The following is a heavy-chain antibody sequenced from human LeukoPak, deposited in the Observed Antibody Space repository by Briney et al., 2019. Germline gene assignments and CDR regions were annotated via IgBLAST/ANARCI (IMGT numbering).Heavy chain of an antibody. D-gene: IGHD6-19*01. J-gene: IGHJ4*02. V-gene: IGHV1-46*01. CDR1: GYTFTSYY. CDR2: INPSGGST. Sequence: VSVKVAFKASGYTFTSYYMHWVRQAPGQGLEWMGIINPSGGSTSYAHKFQGRVTMTRDTITSTVYMELSSLRSEDTGVYYCARVRAGLCDYWGQGTLVTVSP. CDR3: ARVRAGLCDY.